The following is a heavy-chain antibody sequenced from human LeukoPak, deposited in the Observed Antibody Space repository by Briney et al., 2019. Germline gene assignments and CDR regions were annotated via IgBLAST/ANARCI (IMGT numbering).Heavy chain of an antibody. V-gene: IGHV4-59*01. CDR1: GCSSSSYY. D-gene: IGHD4-23*01. J-gene: IGHJ3*02. CDR3: AGDYGGNSLDVFDI. Sequence: SETLSLTCSGSGCSSSSYYWSWIRHPPGQELEWIGYTNYSGSTNYNRSLKSRVTISVDTSKNQSSLKLRSVTAADTAVYYCAGDYGGNSLDVFDIWGRGTTVTVSS. CDR2: TNYSGST.